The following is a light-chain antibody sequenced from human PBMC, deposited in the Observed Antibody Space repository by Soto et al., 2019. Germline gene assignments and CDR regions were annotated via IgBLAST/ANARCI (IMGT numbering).Light chain of an antibody. CDR1: QSIGSD. V-gene: IGKV3-20*01. CDR3: QHYGSSWT. J-gene: IGKJ1*01. CDR2: GAS. Sequence: EIVMTQSPATLSVSPGERATLSCRASQSIGSDLAWYQQKAGQAPRLLIYGASTRATGIPDRFSGSGSGTDFLLTTSLLAPEVFAVYYCQHYGSSWTFGQGTKVESK.